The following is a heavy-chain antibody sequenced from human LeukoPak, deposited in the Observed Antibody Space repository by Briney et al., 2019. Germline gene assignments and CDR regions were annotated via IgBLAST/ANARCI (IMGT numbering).Heavy chain of an antibody. CDR2: IRNDGSTK. CDR1: GFTFYSYE. J-gene: IGHJ4*02. CDR3: ARAFYDFLTGYPAYFDY. V-gene: IGHV3-48*03. D-gene: IGHD3-9*01. Sequence: GGSLRLSCAASGFTFYSYEMNWLRQAPGKGLEWVSYIRNDGSTKLYADSVKGRFTISRDNAKNSLYLQMNSLRAEDTAVYYCARAFYDFLTGYPAYFDYWGQGTLVTVSS.